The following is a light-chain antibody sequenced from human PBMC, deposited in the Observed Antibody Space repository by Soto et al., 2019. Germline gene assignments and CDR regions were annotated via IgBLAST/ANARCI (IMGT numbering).Light chain of an antibody. Sequence: QSVLTQPASVSGSPGQSITISCTGTSSDVGGYTYVSWYQHHPGKTPKLMIYEVSHRPSGVSNRFSGSKSGNTASLTISGLQAEDEADYYCTSYSSSSSLYVVGPGTKLTVL. V-gene: IGLV2-14*01. CDR2: EVS. CDR1: SSDVGGYTY. CDR3: TSYSSSSSLYV. J-gene: IGLJ1*01.